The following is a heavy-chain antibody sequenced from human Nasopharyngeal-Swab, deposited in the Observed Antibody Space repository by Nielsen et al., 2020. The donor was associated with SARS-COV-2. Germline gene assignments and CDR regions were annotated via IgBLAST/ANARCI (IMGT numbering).Heavy chain of an antibody. CDR3: AIDSSPTGRHGMDV. D-gene: IGHD6-13*01. V-gene: IGHV3-21*01. CDR2: ISSSSSYI. CDR1: GFTFSSYS. J-gene: IGHJ6*02. Sequence: GESLKISCAASGFTFSSYSMNWVRQAPGKGLEWVSSISSSSSYIYYADSVKGRFTISRDNAKNSLYLQINSLRAEDTAVYYCAIDSSPTGRHGMDVWGQGTTVTVSS.